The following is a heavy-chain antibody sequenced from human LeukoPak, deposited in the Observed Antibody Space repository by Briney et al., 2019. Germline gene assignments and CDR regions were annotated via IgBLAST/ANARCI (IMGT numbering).Heavy chain of an antibody. Sequence: ASVKVSCKASGYTFTGYFMHWVRQAPGQGLEWMAWINPNSGATNYAQKFQGRVTMTSDASITTAYMELSRLRSDDTAVYYCARGSFTSTWNFDLWGRGTLVTVSP. D-gene: IGHD2/OR15-2a*01. V-gene: IGHV1-2*02. CDR2: INPNSGAT. CDR1: GYTFTGYF. CDR3: ARGSFTSTWNFDL. J-gene: IGHJ2*01.